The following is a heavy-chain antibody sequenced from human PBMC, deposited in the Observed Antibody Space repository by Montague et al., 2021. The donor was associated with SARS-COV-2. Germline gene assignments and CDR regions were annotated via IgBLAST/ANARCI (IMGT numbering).Heavy chain of an antibody. CDR2: IYSSGST. Sequence: TLSLTCTVSGGSIRSGSYYWSWIRQPAGKGLEWIGRIYSSGSTNYNPSLKSRVTMSVDKSKNQFSLKVSSVTAADTAVYYCARDYGDYSYYYGLDVWGQGTTVTVSS. D-gene: IGHD4-17*01. CDR3: ARDYGDYSYYYGLDV. V-gene: IGHV4-61*02. CDR1: GGSIRSGSYY. J-gene: IGHJ6*02.